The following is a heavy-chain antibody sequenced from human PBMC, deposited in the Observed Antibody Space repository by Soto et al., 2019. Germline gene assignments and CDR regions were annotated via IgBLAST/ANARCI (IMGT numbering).Heavy chain of an antibody. CDR1: GYIFSSYG. CDR2: ISVFDGHT. CDR3: ARGLSTIATTGPWFDP. J-gene: IGHJ5*02. Sequence: ASVKVACKASGYIFSSYGVSWLRQAPGQGLEWMGWISVFDGHTNYEQKFQDRLIMTTDTSTSTAYMELRSLTSDDTAVYYCARGLSTIATTGPWFDPWGQGTLVTVSS. D-gene: IGHD1-26*01. V-gene: IGHV1-18*01.